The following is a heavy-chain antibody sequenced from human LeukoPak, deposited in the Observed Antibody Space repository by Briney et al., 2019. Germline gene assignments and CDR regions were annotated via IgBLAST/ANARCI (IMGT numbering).Heavy chain of an antibody. CDR1: GGSISSYY. V-gene: IGHV4-59*01. Sequence: SETLSLTCTVSGGSISSYYWSWIRQPPGKGLEWIGYIYYSGSTNYNPSLKSRVTISVDTSKNQFSLKLSSVTAADTAVYYCARGGYCSGGSCYWATYYYYYMDVWGKGTTVTVSS. J-gene: IGHJ6*03. D-gene: IGHD2-15*01. CDR3: ARGGYCSGGSCYWATYYYYYMDV. CDR2: IYYSGST.